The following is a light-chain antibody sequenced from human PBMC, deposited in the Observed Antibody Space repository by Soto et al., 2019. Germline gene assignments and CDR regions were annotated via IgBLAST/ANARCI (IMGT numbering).Light chain of an antibody. J-gene: IGLJ1*01. V-gene: IGLV2-23*02. CDR1: SSDVGSYDL. CDR2: EVS. Sequence: QSALTQPASVSGSPGPSITISCTGTSSDVGSYDLVSWYQQHPGKAPRLMIYEVSKRPSGISNRFSGSKSGNTASLTISGLQADDEADYFCCSYAGSRKVFGTGTKVTVL. CDR3: CSYAGSRKV.